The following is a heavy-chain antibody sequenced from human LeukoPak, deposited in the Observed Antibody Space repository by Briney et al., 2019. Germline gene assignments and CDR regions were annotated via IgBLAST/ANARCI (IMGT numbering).Heavy chain of an antibody. V-gene: IGHV4-61*02. J-gene: IGHJ5*02. CDR3: ARTPGYSLDL. CDR1: GGAITSGGYY. CDR2: IHPSGYT. Sequence: PSETLSLTCTVSGGAITSGGYYWSWIRQSAEKGREWIGRIHPSGYTDYNPTLKSRVTISVDTSMNQFSLKLNSLTAADTALYYCARTPGYSLDLWGQGTLVTVSS. D-gene: IGHD5-18*01.